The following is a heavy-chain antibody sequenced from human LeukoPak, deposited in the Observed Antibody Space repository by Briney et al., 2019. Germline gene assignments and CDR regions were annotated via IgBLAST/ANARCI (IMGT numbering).Heavy chain of an antibody. Sequence: PGGSLRLSCAASGFTFSSYSMNWVRQAPGKGLEWVSSISSSSSYIYYAASVKGRFTPSSENANNSLLQQSNSLIAERTVAYYSASSQAKAVIVGATDFDYWGQGTLVTVCS. CDR1: GFTFSSYS. CDR3: ASSQAKAVIVGATDFDY. CDR2: ISSSSSYI. J-gene: IGHJ4*02. D-gene: IGHD1-26*01. V-gene: IGHV3-21*01.